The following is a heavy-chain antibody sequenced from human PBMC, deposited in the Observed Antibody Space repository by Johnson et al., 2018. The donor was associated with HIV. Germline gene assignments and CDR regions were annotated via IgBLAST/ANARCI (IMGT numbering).Heavy chain of an antibody. D-gene: IGHD5-18*01. CDR1: GFTFSSHG. V-gene: IGHV3-48*04. CDR2: ISSTGTTI. J-gene: IGHJ3*01. CDR3: ARNRPVSYGYRGAFDF. Sequence: VQLVESGGGVVQTGRSLRLSCAASGFTFSSHGMHWVRQAPGKGLQWVSYISSTGTTIYYADSVKGRFTISRDNAMKSLYLQINSLRAEDTAVYYCARNRPVSYGYRGAFDFWGQGTMVTVSS.